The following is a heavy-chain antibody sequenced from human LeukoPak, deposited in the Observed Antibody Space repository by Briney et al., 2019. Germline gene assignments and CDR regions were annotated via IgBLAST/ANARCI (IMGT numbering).Heavy chain of an antibody. Sequence: GGSLRLSCTASGFTFGDYAMSWFCQAPGEGLEWVGFIRSKAHGGTTEYAASVKGRFTISRDDSKSIAYLQMDSLKTEDTAVYYCTRAGRYCSGGSCYSFYWGQGTLVTVSS. CDR2: IRSKAHGGTT. V-gene: IGHV3-49*03. CDR3: TRAGRYCSGGSCYSFY. J-gene: IGHJ4*02. D-gene: IGHD2-15*01. CDR1: GFTFGDYA.